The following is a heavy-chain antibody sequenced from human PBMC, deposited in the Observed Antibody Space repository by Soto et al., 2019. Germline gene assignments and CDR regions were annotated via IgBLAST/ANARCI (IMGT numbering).Heavy chain of an antibody. V-gene: IGHV5-51*01. CDR2: IYPGDSET. CDR3: ARPLGPGAFEI. CDR1: GYNFAKSW. J-gene: IGHJ3*02. Sequence: PGESLKISCKGFGYNFAKSWIGWVRQMPGKGLEWMGNIYPGDSETRNSPSFQGQVTISADKSISTAYLQWSSPKASDTAIYYCARPLGPGAFEIWGQGTMVTVSS.